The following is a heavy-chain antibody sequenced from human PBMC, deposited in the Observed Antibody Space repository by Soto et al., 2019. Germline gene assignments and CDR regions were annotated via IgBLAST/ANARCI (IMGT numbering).Heavy chain of an antibody. D-gene: IGHD4-17*01. J-gene: IGHJ3*02. CDR3: AKDCDYGDYVICYEDAFDI. CDR1: GFTFSSYA. Sequence: GGSLRLSCVASGFTFSSYAMSWVRQAPGKGLEWVSAISGSGGSTYYADSVKGRFTISRDNSKNTLYLQMNSLRAEDTAVYYCAKDCDYGDYVICYEDAFDIWGQGTMVTVSS. CDR2: ISGSGGST. V-gene: IGHV3-23*01.